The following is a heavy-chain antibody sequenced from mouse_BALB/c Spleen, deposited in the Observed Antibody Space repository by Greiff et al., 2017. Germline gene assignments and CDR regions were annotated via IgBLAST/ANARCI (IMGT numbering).Heavy chain of an antibody. Sequence: VQLVESGPGLVAPSQSLSITCTVSGFSLTGYGVNWVRQPPGKGLEWLGMIWGDGSTDYNSALKSRLSISKDNSKSQVFLKMNSLQTDDTARYYCARGGRYDEYAMDYWGQGTSVTVSS. CDR2: IWGDGST. V-gene: IGHV2-6-7*01. CDR3: ARGGRYDEYAMDY. CDR1: GFSLTGYG. D-gene: IGHD2-14*01. J-gene: IGHJ4*01.